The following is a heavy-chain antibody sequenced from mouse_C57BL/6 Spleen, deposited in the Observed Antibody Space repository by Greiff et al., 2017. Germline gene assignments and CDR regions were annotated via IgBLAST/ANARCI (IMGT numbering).Heavy chain of an antibody. J-gene: IGHJ1*03. CDR3: TRLDSKGYFDV. Sequence: QVHVKQSGAELVRPGASVTLSCKASGYRFTDYEMHWVKQTPVRGLEWIGAIAPETGGTAYDQKFKGKTILTADKSSSTAHMEFRSLTSEDSAVYYCTRLDSKGYFDVWGTGTTVTVSS. CDR2: IAPETGGT. CDR1: GYRFTDYE. V-gene: IGHV1-15*01. D-gene: IGHD2-5*01.